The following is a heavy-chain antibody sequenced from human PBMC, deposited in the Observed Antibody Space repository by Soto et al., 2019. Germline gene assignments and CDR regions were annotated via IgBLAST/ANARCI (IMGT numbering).Heavy chain of an antibody. CDR3: ARDRREVVGNDAFDF. CDR1: GGPFSGHT. V-gene: IGHV1-69*12. Sequence: HVQLVQSGAAVKKPGSSVKVSCKSSGGPFSGHTMNWVRQAPGQGLEWMGGLTPIFDAPIYAQNFRGRVTITADEPASTAYMALSSLTSEDTAVYYCARDRREVVGNDAFDFWGQGTMVTVSS. J-gene: IGHJ3*01. D-gene: IGHD2-15*01. CDR2: LTPIFDAP.